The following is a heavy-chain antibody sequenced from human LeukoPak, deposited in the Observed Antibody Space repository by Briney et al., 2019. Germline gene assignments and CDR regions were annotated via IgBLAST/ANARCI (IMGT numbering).Heavy chain of an antibody. CDR3: ARGVGNYAH. J-gene: IGHJ4*02. CDR1: GGSFSGYY. D-gene: IGHD4-11*01. CDR2: INHSGST. Sequence: PSETLSLTCAVYGGSFSGYYWSWIRQPPGQGLEWIGEINHSGSTNYNPSLKSRVTISVDTSKNQFSLKLSSVTAADTAVYYCARGVGNYAHWGQGTLVTVSS. V-gene: IGHV4-34*01.